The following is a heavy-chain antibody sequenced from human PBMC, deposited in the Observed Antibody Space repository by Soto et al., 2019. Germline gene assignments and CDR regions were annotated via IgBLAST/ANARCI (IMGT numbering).Heavy chain of an antibody. V-gene: IGHV4-59*08. J-gene: IGHJ3*02. CDR2: IYYSGST. D-gene: IGHD4-17*01. Sequence: AATLSLTCSVSGGSISSYYWIWIRQPPGKGLKWIGYIYYSGSTNYNPSLKSRVTISVDTSKNQFSLKLSSVTAADTAVYYCARPTTDDVAFDIWGQGTMVTVSS. CDR1: GGSISSYY. CDR3: ARPTTDDVAFDI.